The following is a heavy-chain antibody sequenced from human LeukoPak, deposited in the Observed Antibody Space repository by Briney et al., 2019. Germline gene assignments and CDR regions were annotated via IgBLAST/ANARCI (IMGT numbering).Heavy chain of an antibody. D-gene: IGHD3-22*01. CDR1: GFTFSSYA. J-gene: IGHJ4*02. Sequence: HTGGSLRLSCAASGFTFSSYAMSWVRQAPGKGLEWVSVLYSSGSPYYADSVKGRFSISRDNSKNTLYLQMNSLRAEDTAVYYCAKEDPYYYDSSGYFRPLDYWGQGTLVTVSS. V-gene: IGHV3-23*01. CDR2: LYSSGSP. CDR3: AKEDPYYYDSSGYFRPLDY.